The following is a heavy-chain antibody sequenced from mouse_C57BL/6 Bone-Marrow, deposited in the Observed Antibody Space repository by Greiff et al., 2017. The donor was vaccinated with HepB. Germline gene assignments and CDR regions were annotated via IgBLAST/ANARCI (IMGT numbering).Heavy chain of an antibody. J-gene: IGHJ3*01. D-gene: IGHD2-3*01. Sequence: EVQGVESGGGLVKPGGSLKLSCAASGFTFSSYAMSWVRQTPEKRLEWVATISDGGSYTYYPDNVKGRFTISRDNAKNNLYLQMSHLKSEDTAMYYCARDGYYPAWFAYWGQGTLVTVSA. CDR2: ISDGGSYT. CDR3: ARDGYYPAWFAY. CDR1: GFTFSSYA. V-gene: IGHV5-4*01.